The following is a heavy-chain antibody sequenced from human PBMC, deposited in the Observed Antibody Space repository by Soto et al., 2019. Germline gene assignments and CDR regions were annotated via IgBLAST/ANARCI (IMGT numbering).Heavy chain of an antibody. Sequence: GSGPTLVNPTQTLTLTCTFSGFSLSTSGVGVGWIRQPPGKALEWLALIYWDDDKRYSPSLKSGLTITKDTSKNQVVLTMTNMDPVDTATYYCAHHPYPYCSSTSCYWFDPWGQGTLVTVSS. CDR2: IYWDDDK. CDR3: AHHPYPYCSSTSCYWFDP. J-gene: IGHJ5*02. V-gene: IGHV2-5*02. CDR1: GFSLSTSGVG. D-gene: IGHD2-2*01.